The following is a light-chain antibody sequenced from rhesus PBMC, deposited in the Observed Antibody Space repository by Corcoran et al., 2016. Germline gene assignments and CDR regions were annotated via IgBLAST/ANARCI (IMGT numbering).Light chain of an antibody. Sequence: DIQMTQSPSSLSASVGDRVTITCRASQGISNCLAWYQQKPGKAPKLLIYRASNLETGVPSRFSGSGSGTAVTLTISRLQPENIATYFCQQRDNSPFTIGPGAKLDIK. CDR1: QGISNC. CDR2: RAS. V-gene: IGKV1-69*01. CDR3: QQRDNSPFT. J-gene: IGKJ3*01.